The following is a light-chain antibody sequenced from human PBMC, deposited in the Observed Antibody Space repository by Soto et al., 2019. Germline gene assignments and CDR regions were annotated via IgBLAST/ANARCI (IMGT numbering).Light chain of an antibody. CDR2: GNN. V-gene: IGLV1-40*01. CDR1: SSNIGAGYD. Sequence: QSVLTQPPSVSGAPGQRVTISCAGSSSNIGAGYDVYWYQHLPRTAPKLLIYGNNNRPSGVPDRFSGSKSGTSASLAITGLQAKDEALYYCQSYDTSLTAPYVFGTGTKLTVL. J-gene: IGLJ1*01. CDR3: QSYDTSLTAPYV.